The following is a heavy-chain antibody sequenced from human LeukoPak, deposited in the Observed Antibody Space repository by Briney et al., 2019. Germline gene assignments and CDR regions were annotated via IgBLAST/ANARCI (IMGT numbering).Heavy chain of an antibody. CDR1: GSTLSDVS. D-gene: IGHD3-22*01. V-gene: IGHV1-24*01. J-gene: IGHJ4*02. CDR3: AVVSPSYDTSGYYHLYRYYFAH. CDR2: FDREDGEA. Sequence: ASVKLSCKVSGSTLSDVSIHWVRQAPGKGLEWVGGFDREDGEAIFAENFQGRVTMTEDTSTDTAYVDLSSLRTADTAVYYCAVVSPSYDTSGYYHLYRYYFAHWGQGTLVTVSS.